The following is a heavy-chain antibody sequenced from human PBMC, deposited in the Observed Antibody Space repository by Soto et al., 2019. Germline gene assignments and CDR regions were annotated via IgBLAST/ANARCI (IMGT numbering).Heavy chain of an antibody. CDR2: IYYSGST. J-gene: IGHJ4*02. CDR3: AAYSSGYYYGY. Sequence: QVQLQESGPGLVKPSETLSLTCTVSGGSISSYYWSWIRQPPGKGLEWIGYIYYSGSTNYNPSLKSRATISVATSKTQCSLKLSSVTAADTAVYYCAAYSSGYYYGYWGQGTLVTVSS. CDR1: GGSISSYY. D-gene: IGHD3-22*01. V-gene: IGHV4-59*08.